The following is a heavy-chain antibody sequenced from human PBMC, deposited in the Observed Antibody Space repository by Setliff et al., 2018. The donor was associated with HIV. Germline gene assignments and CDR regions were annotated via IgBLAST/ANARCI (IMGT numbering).Heavy chain of an antibody. V-gene: IGHV3-30*02. J-gene: IGHJ4*02. Sequence: PGGSLRLSCAASGFTFSIYCMHWVRQAPGKGLEWVTFIGYDGGVLYYADSVKGRFTISRDNSKNTVYLQMDSLRFEDTTVYYCAKDDVRSWDYWGQGTLVTVSS. CDR2: IGYDGGVL. CDR1: GFTFSIYC. CDR3: AKDDVRSWDY.